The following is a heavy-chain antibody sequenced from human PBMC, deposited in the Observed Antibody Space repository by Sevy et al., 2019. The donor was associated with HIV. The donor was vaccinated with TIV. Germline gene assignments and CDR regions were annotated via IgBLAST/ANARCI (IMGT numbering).Heavy chain of an antibody. CDR3: AKEYYYDSSGSVGAFDI. CDR2: ISGSGGST. Sequence: GGSLRLSCAASGFTFSSYAMSWVRQAPGKGLEWVSAISGSGGSTYYADSVKGRFPISSDNSKNTLFLQMNSLRAEDTAVYYCAKEYYYDSSGSVGAFDIWGQGTMVTVSS. V-gene: IGHV3-23*01. CDR1: GFTFSSYA. J-gene: IGHJ3*02. D-gene: IGHD3-22*01.